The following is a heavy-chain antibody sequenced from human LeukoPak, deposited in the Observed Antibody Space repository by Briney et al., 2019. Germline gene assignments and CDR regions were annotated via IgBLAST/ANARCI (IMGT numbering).Heavy chain of an antibody. V-gene: IGHV3-23*01. Sequence: GGSLRLSCAASGFTFSSYAMSWVRQAPGKGLERVSAISGSGGCTYYGDSVKGRFTISRDNSKNTLYLQMNSLRAEDTAVYYCARAPRVRVYFDYWGQGTLVTVSS. J-gene: IGHJ4*02. CDR2: ISGSGGCT. CDR3: ARAPRVRVYFDY. D-gene: IGHD1-1*01. CDR1: GFTFSSYA.